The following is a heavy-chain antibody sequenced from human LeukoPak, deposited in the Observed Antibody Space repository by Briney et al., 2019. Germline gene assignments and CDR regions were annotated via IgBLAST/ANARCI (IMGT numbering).Heavy chain of an antibody. CDR1: GVSISGYY. J-gene: IGHJ3*02. CDR2: IYISRGT. Sequence: SETLSLTCSVSGVSISGYYWSWIRQPAGKGLEWIGRIYISRGTDYNPSLSSRAIMSVDTSKNQFSLQLTSVTAADTAVYYCARAGGAVADSDDAFDIWGQGTMVTVSS. CDR3: ARAGGAVADSDDAFDI. V-gene: IGHV4-4*07. D-gene: IGHD6-19*01.